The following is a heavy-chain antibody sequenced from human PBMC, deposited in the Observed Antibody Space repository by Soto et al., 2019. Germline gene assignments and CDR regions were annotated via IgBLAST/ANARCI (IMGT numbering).Heavy chain of an antibody. CDR2: ISGSGGST. J-gene: IGHJ4*02. V-gene: IGHV3-23*01. D-gene: IGHD3-3*01. CDR1: GFTFSSYA. CDR3: AKAGDFWSGLFSYFDY. Sequence: HPGGSLRLSCAASGFTFSSYAMSWVRQAPGKGLEWVSAISGSGGSTYYADSVKGRFTISRDNSKNTLYLQMNSLRAEDTAVYYCAKAGDFWSGLFSYFDYWGQGTLVTVSS.